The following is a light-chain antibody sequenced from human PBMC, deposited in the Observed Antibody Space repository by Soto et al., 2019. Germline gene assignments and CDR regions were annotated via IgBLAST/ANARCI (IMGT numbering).Light chain of an antibody. CDR3: QQRSNWPPYT. CDR2: DAS. CDR1: QSVSSY. J-gene: IGKJ2*01. V-gene: IGKV3-11*01. Sequence: EIVLTRSPATLSLSPGERATLSCRASQSVSSYLAWYQQKPGQAPRLLIYDASHRATGIPAKFSGSGSGKDFTLTISRLGPEDFAVYYCQQRSNWPPYTFGQGTKLEIK.